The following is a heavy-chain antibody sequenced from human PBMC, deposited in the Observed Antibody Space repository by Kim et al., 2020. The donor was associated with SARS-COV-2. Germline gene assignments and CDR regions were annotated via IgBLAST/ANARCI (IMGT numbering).Heavy chain of an antibody. CDR2: IYSGGST. J-gene: IGHJ4*02. CDR3: AGSSGWRGHYFDY. Sequence: GGSLRLSCAASGFTVSSNYMSWVRQAPGKGLEWVSVIYSGGSTYYADSVKGRFTISRDNSKNTLYLQMNSLRAEDTAVYYCAGSSGWRGHYFDYWGQGTLVTVSS. V-gene: IGHV3-53*01. D-gene: IGHD6-19*01. CDR1: GFTVSSNY.